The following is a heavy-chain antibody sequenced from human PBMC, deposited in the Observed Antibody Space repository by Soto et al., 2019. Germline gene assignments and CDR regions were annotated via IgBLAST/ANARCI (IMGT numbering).Heavy chain of an antibody. CDR1: GYSFTSYW. CDR3: ARATYYYDSSGYYYYYGMDV. V-gene: IGHV5-51*01. D-gene: IGHD3-22*01. CDR2: IYPGDSDT. J-gene: IGHJ6*02. Sequence: PGESLKISCKGSGYSFTSYWIGWVRQMPGKCLEWMGIIYPGDSDTRYSPSFQGQVTISADKSISTAYLQWSSLKASDTAMYYCARATYYYDSSGYYYYYGMDVWGQGTTVTVSS.